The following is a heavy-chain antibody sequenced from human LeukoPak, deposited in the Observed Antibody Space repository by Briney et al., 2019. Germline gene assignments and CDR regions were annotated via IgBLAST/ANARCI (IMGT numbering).Heavy chain of an antibody. J-gene: IGHJ3*02. CDR3: ARDQGDTPWAFDI. CDR2: ISSSGSTI. Sequence: GGSLRLSCAASGFTFSDYYMSWIRQAPGKGVEWVSYISSSGSTIYYADSVKGRFTISRDNAKNSLYLQMNSLRAEDTAVYYCARDQGDTPWAFDIWGQGTMVTVSS. V-gene: IGHV3-11*04. CDR1: GFTFSDYY. D-gene: IGHD2-15*01.